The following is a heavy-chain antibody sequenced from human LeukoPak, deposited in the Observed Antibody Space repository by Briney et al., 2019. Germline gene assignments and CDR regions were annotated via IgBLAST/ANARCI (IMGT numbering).Heavy chain of an antibody. J-gene: IGHJ4*02. V-gene: IGHV3-7*01. D-gene: IGHD1-14*01. CDR3: ARNQRRLDY. CDR2: IKQDGCEK. Sequence: GGSLRLSCAASGFTFSTYWMSWVRQAPGKGLELVANIKQDGCEKYYVDSVKGRFTISRDNNAKNSLYLQLNSLRADDTAVYYCARNQRRLDYWGQGALVTVSS. CDR1: GFTFSTYW.